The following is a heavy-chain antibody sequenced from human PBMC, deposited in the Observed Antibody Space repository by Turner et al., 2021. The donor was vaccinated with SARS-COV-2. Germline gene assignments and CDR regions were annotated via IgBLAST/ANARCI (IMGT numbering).Heavy chain of an antibody. Sequence: EVQLVESGGGLVQPGGSMRLSCAASGFTFNLFAMGWVRQAPGKGLEWFSGISGSADSTYHADSVRGRFTISRDNSKNTLYLQMNSLRAEDTALYYCASYVWGSYRYIDHWGQGTLVTVSS. V-gene: IGHV3-23*04. J-gene: IGHJ4*02. CDR2: ISGSADST. CDR3: ASYVWGSYRYIDH. D-gene: IGHD3-16*02. CDR1: GFTFNLFA.